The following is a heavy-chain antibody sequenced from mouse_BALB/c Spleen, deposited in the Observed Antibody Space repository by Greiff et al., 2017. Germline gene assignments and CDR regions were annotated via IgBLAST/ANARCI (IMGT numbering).Heavy chain of an antibody. CDR2: ISNGGGST. Sequence: EVHLVESGGGLVQPGGSLKLSCAASGFTFSSYTMSWVRQTPEKRLEWVAYISNGGGSTYYPDTVKGRFTISRDNAKNTLYLQMSSLKSEDTAMYYCARPGNYDYGFAYWGQGTLVTVSA. CDR1: GFTFSSYT. J-gene: IGHJ3*01. V-gene: IGHV5-12-2*01. CDR3: ARPGNYDYGFAY. D-gene: IGHD2-4*01.